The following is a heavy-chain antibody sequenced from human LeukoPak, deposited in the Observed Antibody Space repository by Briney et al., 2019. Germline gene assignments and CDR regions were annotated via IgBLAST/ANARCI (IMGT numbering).Heavy chain of an antibody. CDR1: GGTFSSYA. Sequence: ASVKVSCKASGGTFSSYAISWARQAPGQGLEWMGGIIPIFGTANYAQKFQGRVTITSDESTSTAYMALSSLRSEHTAVYYCARDLVVPAATARTNWFDPWGQGTLVTVSS. D-gene: IGHD2-2*01. CDR2: IIPIFGTA. V-gene: IGHV1-69*13. J-gene: IGHJ5*02. CDR3: ARDLVVPAATARTNWFDP.